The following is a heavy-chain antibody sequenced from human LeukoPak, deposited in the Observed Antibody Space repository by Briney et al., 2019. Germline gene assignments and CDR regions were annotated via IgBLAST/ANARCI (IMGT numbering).Heavy chain of an antibody. D-gene: IGHD6-19*01. V-gene: IGHV3-23*01. Sequence: GGSLRLSCAASGFTFSSYAMSWVRQAPGEGLEWGSAISGSGGSTYYADSVKSRFTISRDNSKNTLYLQMNSLRAEDTAVYYCAKVMAVAGTVGAFDIWGQGTMVTVSS. CDR2: ISGSGGST. CDR3: AKVMAVAGTVGAFDI. J-gene: IGHJ3*02. CDR1: GFTFSSYA.